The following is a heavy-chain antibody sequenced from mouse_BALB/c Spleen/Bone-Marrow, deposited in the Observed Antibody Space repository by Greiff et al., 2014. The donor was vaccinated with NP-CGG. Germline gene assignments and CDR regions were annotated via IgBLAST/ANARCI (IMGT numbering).Heavy chain of an antibody. Sequence: DVHLVESGGGLVQPGGSRKLSCAASGFTFSSFGIHWVRQAPEKGLEWVAYISSGSTAICYADTVKGRFTISRDNPKNTLFLQMTSLRSEDTAMYYCARGGNWDDFDVWGAGTTVTVSS. D-gene: IGHD4-1*01. J-gene: IGHJ1*01. CDR3: ARGGNWDDFDV. CDR1: GFTFSSFG. CDR2: ISSGSTAI. V-gene: IGHV5-17*02.